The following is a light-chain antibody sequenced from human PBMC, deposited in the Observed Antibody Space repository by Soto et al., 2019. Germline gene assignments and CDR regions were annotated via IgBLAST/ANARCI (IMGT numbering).Light chain of an antibody. Sequence: EIVLTQSPGTLSLSPGERATLSCRASQSVSSYYLAWYQQKPGQAPRLLIYAASSRATGVPDRFSSGGSGTDFTLTISRLEPEDFAVYYCQQCGSSPWTFGQGTKVDIK. CDR3: QQCGSSPWT. CDR2: AAS. J-gene: IGKJ1*01. CDR1: QSVSSYY. V-gene: IGKV3-20*01.